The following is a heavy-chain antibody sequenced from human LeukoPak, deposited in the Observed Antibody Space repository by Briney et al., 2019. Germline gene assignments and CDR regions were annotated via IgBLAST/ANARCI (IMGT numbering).Heavy chain of an antibody. CDR2: ISYDAGTK. CDR3: ARDPLRGIPDYFDY. D-gene: IGHD2-21*01. CDR1: GFSFSDYT. J-gene: IGHJ4*02. Sequence: QSGGSLRLSCAASGFSFSDYTMHWVRQAPGKGLEWVAVISYDAGTKYYADSVKGRFTISRDNSKNTLYLQMNSLRPENTAMYYCARDPLRGIPDYFDYWGQGTLVTVSS. V-gene: IGHV3-30-3*01.